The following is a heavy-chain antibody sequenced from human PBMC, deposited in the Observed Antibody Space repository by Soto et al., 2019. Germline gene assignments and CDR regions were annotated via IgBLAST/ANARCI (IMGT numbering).Heavy chain of an antibody. D-gene: IGHD3-10*01. Sequence: GASVKVSCKASGYTFTSYYMHWVRQAPGQGLEWMGIINPSGGSTSYAQKFQGRVTMTRDTSTSTVYMELSSLRSEDTAVYYCARDSEYYYGSGSYFPYYYGMDVWGQGTTVTVSS. CDR2: INPSGGST. CDR3: ARDSEYYYGSGSYFPYYYGMDV. J-gene: IGHJ6*02. CDR1: GYTFTSYY. V-gene: IGHV1-46*01.